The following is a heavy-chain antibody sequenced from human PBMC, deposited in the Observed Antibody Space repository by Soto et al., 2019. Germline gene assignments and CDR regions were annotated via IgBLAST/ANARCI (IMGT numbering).Heavy chain of an antibody. J-gene: IGHJ6*02. CDR1: GLSFDGYA. CDR2: ISYDGSNK. Sequence: GGSLRLSGAASGLSFDGYAMHGGRKAPGKGLEGVAVISYDGSNKYYADSVKGRFTISRDNSKNTLYLQMNSLRAEDTAVYYCAKGIVYHYYGMDVWGQGTTVTVSS. CDR3: AKGIVYHYYGMDV. V-gene: IGHV3-30*18. D-gene: IGHD3-16*02.